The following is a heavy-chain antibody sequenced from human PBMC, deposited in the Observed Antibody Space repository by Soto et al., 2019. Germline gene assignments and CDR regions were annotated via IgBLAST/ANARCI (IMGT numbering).Heavy chain of an antibody. Sequence: SETLSLTCAVYGGSFSGYYWSWIRQPPGKGLEWIGEINHSGSTNYNPSLKSRVTISVDTSKNQFSLKLSSVTAADTAVYYCARGLVKPVLRYFDWLFGWFNPWGQGTLVTVSS. CDR1: GGSFSGYY. CDR3: ARGLVKPVLRYFDWLFGWFNP. CDR2: INHSGST. J-gene: IGHJ5*02. V-gene: IGHV4-34*01. D-gene: IGHD3-9*01.